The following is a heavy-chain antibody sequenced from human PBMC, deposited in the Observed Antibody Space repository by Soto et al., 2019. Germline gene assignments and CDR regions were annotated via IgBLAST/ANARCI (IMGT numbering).Heavy chain of an antibody. J-gene: IGHJ4*02. V-gene: IGHV3-15*01. CDR3: TRDGTRTPEWYFDY. D-gene: IGHD3-3*01. CDR2: IKSKTDGGTT. Sequence: GGSLRLSCAASGFTFSNAWMSWVRQAPGKGLEWVGRIKSKTDGGTTDYAAPVKGRFTISRDDSKNTLYLQMNSLKTEDTAVYYCTRDGTRTPEWYFDYWGQGTLVTVSS. CDR1: GFTFSNAW.